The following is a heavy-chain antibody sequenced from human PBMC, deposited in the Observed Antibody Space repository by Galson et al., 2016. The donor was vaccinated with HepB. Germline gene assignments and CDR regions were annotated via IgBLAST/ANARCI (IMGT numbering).Heavy chain of an antibody. CDR2: TYYRSKWYN. CDR1: GDSVSSNSAA. J-gene: IGHJ6*02. CDR3: VRVTGDCSGARCHYGMDV. Sequence: CAISGDSVSSNSAAWNWIRQSPSRGLEWLGRTYYRSKWYNDYAVSVKSRITVNSDTSKNQFSLQLNSMTPEDTALYYCVRVTGDCSGARCHYGMDVWGQGTTVTVSS. D-gene: IGHD2-15*01. V-gene: IGHV6-1*01.